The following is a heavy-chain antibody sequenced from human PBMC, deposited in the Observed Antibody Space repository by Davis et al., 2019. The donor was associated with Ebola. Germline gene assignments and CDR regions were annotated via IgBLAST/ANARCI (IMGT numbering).Heavy chain of an antibody. V-gene: IGHV4-59*12. CDR3: ASRFGSSFDY. Sequence: SETLSLTCTVSGGSISSYYWSWIRQPPGKGLEWIGEIYHSGSTNYNPSLKSRVTISVDKSKNQFSLKLSSVTAADTAVYYCASRFGSSFDYWGQGTLVTVSS. D-gene: IGHD6-13*01. J-gene: IGHJ4*02. CDR2: IYHSGST. CDR1: GGSISSYY.